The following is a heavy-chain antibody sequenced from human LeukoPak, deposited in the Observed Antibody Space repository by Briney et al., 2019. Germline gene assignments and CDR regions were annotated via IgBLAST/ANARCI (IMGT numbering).Heavy chain of an antibody. D-gene: IGHD4-23*01. CDR3: ARGGNSRYYFDY. J-gene: IGHJ4*02. Sequence: GGSLRLSCAASGFTFSSYAMSWVRQAPGKGLEWVSAISGSGGSTYYADSVKGRFTISRDNSKNTLYLQMNSLRAEDTAVYYCARGGNSRYYFDYWGQGTLVTVSS. CDR2: ISGSGGST. CDR1: GFTFSSYA. V-gene: IGHV3-23*01.